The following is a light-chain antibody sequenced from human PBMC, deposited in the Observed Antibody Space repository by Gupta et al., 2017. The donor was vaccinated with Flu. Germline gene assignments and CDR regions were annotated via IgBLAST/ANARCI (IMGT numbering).Light chain of an antibody. CDR2: GAS. J-gene: IGKJ2*01. V-gene: IGKV3-15*01. Sequence: EIVMTQSPATLSVSPGERATLSCRASQSVSSNLAWYQQKPGQAPRLLIYGASTRATGIPARFSGSGSGTEFTLTISSLQSEDFALYYCQQYINWPLMYTFGQGTKLEIK. CDR3: QQYINWPLMYT. CDR1: QSVSSN.